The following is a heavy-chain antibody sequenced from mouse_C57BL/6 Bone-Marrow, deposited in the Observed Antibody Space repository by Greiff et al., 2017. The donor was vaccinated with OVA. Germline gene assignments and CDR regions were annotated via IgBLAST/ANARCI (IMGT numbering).Heavy chain of an antibody. Sequence: VQLQQSGAELMKPGASVKLSCKATGYTFTGYWIEWVKQRPGHGLEWIGEILPGSGSTNYNDKFKGKATFTADTSSNTAYMQLSSLTTEDSAIYYCARGGFDYWGQGTTLTVSS. V-gene: IGHV1-9*01. CDR2: ILPGSGST. J-gene: IGHJ2*01. CDR3: ARGGFDY. CDR1: GYTFTGYW.